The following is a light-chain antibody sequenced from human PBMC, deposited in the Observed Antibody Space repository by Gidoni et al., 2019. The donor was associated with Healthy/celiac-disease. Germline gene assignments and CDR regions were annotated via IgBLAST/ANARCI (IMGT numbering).Light chain of an antibody. V-gene: IGLV3-19*01. CDR3: NSLDSIGNPV. Sequence: SSELIQDPAVSVALGQTVRITCKGDSRSSYYASWYQQKPGQAPVLVIYVKNNRPSGIPDLFSGSSSGNTASLTITGAQAEDEADYYCNSLDSIGNPVFGGGTKLTVL. CDR2: VKN. J-gene: IGLJ2*01. CDR1: SRSSYY.